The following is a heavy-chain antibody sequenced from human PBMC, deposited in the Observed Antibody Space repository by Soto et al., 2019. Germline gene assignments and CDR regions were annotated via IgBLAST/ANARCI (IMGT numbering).Heavy chain of an antibody. CDR2: TNQDGSTT. CDR1: GFTINPYW. V-gene: IGHV3-7*01. D-gene: IGHD2-21*01. J-gene: IGHJ4*02. Sequence: EVQMVESGGGLVQPGGSLRLSCAASGFTINPYWMSWVRQAPGKGLEWVASTNQDGSTTYYVDSVKGRFTISRDNAKNSLYLQMNSLRAEDTAIYYCGKTHIGRGKGTLVTVSS. CDR3: GKTHIG.